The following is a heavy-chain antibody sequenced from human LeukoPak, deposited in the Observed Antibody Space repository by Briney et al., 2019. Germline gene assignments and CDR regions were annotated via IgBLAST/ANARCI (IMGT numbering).Heavy chain of an antibody. CDR2: ISYDGSNK. J-gene: IGHJ6*02. Sequence: GGSLRLSCAASGFTFSSYGMHWVRQAPGKGLEWVAVISYDGSNKYYADSVKGRFTISRDNSKNTLYLQVNSLRAEDTAVYYCATSGYNYYYAMDVWGQGTTVTVSS. V-gene: IGHV3-30*03. D-gene: IGHD3-22*01. CDR1: GFTFSSYG. CDR3: ATSGYNYYYAMDV.